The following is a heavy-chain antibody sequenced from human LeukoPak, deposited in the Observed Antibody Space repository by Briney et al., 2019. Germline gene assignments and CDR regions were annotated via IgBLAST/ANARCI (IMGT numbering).Heavy chain of an antibody. CDR2: IYYSGST. D-gene: IGHD3-22*01. CDR1: GGSISSGGYY. V-gene: IGHV4-31*03. Sequence: NPSETLSLTCTVSGGSISSGGYYWSCIRQHPGKGLEWIGYIYYSGSTYYNPSLKSRVTISVDTSKNQFSLKLSSVTAADTAVYYCARVADYYDSSGWSPTKTFDIWGQGTMVTVSS. J-gene: IGHJ3*02. CDR3: ARVADYYDSSGWSPTKTFDI.